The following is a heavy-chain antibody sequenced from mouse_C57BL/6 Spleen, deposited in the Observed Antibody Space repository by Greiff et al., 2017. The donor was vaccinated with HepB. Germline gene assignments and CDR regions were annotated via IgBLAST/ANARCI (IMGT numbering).Heavy chain of an antibody. CDR2: IDPSDSET. Sequence: VQLQQPGAELVRPGSSVKLTCKASGYTFTSYWMHWVKQRPIQGLEWIGNIDPSDSETHYNQKFKDKATLTVDKSSSTAYMQLSSLTSEDSAVYYCARNYGSSPSWYFDVWGTGTTVTVSS. V-gene: IGHV1-52*01. J-gene: IGHJ1*03. CDR3: ARNYGSSPSWYFDV. D-gene: IGHD1-1*01. CDR1: GYTFTSYW.